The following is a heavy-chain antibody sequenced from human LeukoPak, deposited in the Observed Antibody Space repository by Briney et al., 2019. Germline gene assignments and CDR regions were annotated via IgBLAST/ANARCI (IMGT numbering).Heavy chain of an antibody. D-gene: IGHD6-6*01. CDR3: ARGGAARLHFQN. CDR2: VYSIGST. Sequence: PSETLSLTCTVSGGSFSSYYWSWIRQPPGKGLEWIGYVYSIGSTNYNPSLKSRVTISVDTSKNQFSLNLNSVTAADTAVYYCARGGAARLHFQNWGQGTLVTVSS. J-gene: IGHJ1*01. CDR1: GGSFSSYY. V-gene: IGHV4-59*01.